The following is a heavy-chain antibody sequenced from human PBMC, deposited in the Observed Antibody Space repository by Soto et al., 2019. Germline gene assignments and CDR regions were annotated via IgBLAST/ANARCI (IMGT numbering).Heavy chain of an antibody. Sequence: EVQLLESGGGLIHPGGSLRLSCVASGFRFSDHSMNWVRQAPGKGLEWVSYITSSGDSIYYAASVKGRFTVSRDNAKNSLFLQMNSLRDEDTAVYYCARLPKGSSVTSWGQGTLVTVSS. J-gene: IGHJ4*02. CDR2: ITSSGDSI. D-gene: IGHD3-10*01. CDR3: ARLPKGSSVTS. V-gene: IGHV3-48*02. CDR1: GFRFSDHS.